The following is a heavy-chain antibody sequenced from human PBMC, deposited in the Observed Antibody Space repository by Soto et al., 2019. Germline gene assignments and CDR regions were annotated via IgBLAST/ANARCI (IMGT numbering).Heavy chain of an antibody. CDR3: ATLTDILTGFEY. V-gene: IGHV4-59*01. D-gene: IGHD3-9*01. CDR2: IYYSGST. CDR1: GGSISSYY. J-gene: IGHJ4*02. Sequence: SETLSLTCTVSGGSISSYYWSWIRQPPGKGLEWIGYIYYSGSTHYNPSLKSRVTISVDTSKNQFSLKLSSVTAADTAVYYCATLTDILTGFEYWGQGALVTVSS.